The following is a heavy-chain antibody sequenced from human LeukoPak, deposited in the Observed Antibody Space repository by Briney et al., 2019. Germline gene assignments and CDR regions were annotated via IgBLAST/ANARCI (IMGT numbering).Heavy chain of an antibody. CDR1: GGSISSYY. V-gene: IGHV4-59*12. J-gene: IGHJ4*02. CDR2: IYYSGST. D-gene: IGHD2-2*01. CDR3: ARGGGRYCSSTSCQSDY. Sequence: SETLSLTCTVSGGSISSYYWSWIRQPPGKGLEWIGYIYYSGSTNYNPSLKSRVTISVDTSKNQFSLKLSSVTAADTAVYYCARGGGRYCSSTSCQSDYWGQGTLVTVSS.